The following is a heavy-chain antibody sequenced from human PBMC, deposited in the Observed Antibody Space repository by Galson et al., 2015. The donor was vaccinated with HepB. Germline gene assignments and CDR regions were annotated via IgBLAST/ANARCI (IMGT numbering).Heavy chain of an antibody. D-gene: IGHD3-10*01. CDR3: ARQASTHGFVVDSDY. V-gene: IGHV5-10-1*01. Sequence: QSGAEVKKPGESLRISCKGSGYSFNSYWIIWVRQMPGKGLEWMGRIDPSDSYTNYRPSFQGHVTLSVDKSINTAYLQWSSLKASDTAIYYCARQASTHGFVVDSDYWGQGTLVTVSS. J-gene: IGHJ4*02. CDR2: IDPSDSYT. CDR1: GYSFNSYW.